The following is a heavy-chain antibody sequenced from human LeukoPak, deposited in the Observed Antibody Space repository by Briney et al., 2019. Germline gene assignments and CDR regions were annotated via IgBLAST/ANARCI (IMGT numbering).Heavy chain of an antibody. Sequence: HPGGSLRLSCAASGFIFTRHAMTWVRQAPGKGLEWVCTTGISSVNTLCADSVNGRFTISRDNSRNILDLQMNNLRVDDTAVYYCTTGYGIGKHPRAYYFDNWGQGTLVTVSS. CDR1: GFIFTRHA. CDR2: TGISSVNT. J-gene: IGHJ4*02. D-gene: IGHD2-15*01. CDR3: TTGYGIGKHPRAYYFDN. V-gene: IGHV3-23*01.